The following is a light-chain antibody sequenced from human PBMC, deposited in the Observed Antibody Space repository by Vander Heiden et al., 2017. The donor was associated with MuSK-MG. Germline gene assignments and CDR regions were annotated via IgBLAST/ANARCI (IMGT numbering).Light chain of an antibody. CDR2: LAS. J-gene: IGKJ4*01. V-gene: IGKV3-20*01. CDR1: QTIGYNY. CDR3: HQDVASPLT. Sequence: EVVLTQSPGTLSLSPGERATLSCRASQTIGYNYLAWYQQKPGQAPRLLIYLASSRATGIPDRFSGSGSGTDFTLTISSLDPEDFAVYYCHQDVASPLTFGAGTKVEL.